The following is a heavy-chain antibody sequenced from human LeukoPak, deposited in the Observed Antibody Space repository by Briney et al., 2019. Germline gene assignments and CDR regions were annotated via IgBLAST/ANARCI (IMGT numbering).Heavy chain of an antibody. Sequence: PGGSLRLSCIASGFTFSNYGMNWVRQAPGKGLEWVSGIIGSGGTTYYADSVKGRFTISRDNSKNTLYLQMNSLRAEDTAVYYCASSQGNSYGPDWGQGTLVTVSS. CDR2: IIGSGGTT. CDR1: GFTFSNYG. CDR3: ASSQGNSYGPD. V-gene: IGHV3-23*01. D-gene: IGHD5-18*01. J-gene: IGHJ4*02.